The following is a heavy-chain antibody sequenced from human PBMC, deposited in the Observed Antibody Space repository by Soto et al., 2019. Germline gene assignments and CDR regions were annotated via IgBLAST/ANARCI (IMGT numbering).Heavy chain of an antibody. D-gene: IGHD6-6*01. CDR3: ARQLEQPVQCWFDP. V-gene: IGHV4-39*01. CDR1: GGSISSSSYY. Sequence: PSETLSLTCTVYGGSISSSSYYWGWIRQPPGKGLEWIGSIYYSGSTYYNPSLKSRVTISVDTSKNQFSLKLSSVTAADTAVYYCARQLEQPVQCWFDPWGQGTLVTVSS. CDR2: IYYSGST. J-gene: IGHJ5*02.